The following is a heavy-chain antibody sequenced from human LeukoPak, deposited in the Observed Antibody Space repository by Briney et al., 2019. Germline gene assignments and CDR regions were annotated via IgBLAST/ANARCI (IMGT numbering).Heavy chain of an antibody. CDR1: GYTFTNYA. V-gene: IGHV1-3*01. CDR2: INAGNGNT. Sequence: ASVKVSCKASGYTFTNYAIHWVRQAPGQRLEWKGWINAGNGNTKFSQNFQGRVTIARDTAATTAYMDLNSLRSEDTAVYYCVRGLLWFGELSPPGYWGQGTLVTVSS. CDR3: VRGLLWFGELSPPGY. D-gene: IGHD3-10*01. J-gene: IGHJ4*02.